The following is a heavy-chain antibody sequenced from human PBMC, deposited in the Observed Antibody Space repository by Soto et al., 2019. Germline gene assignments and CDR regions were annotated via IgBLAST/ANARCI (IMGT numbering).Heavy chain of an antibody. CDR1: GFTFSSYA. V-gene: IGHV3-23*01. CDR3: AKDQGGLIAAAGTVDY. D-gene: IGHD6-13*01. J-gene: IGHJ4*02. Sequence: GGSLRLSCAASGFTFSSYAMTWVRQAPGKVLEWVSTISASGGSTYYADSVKGRFTISRDNSNNTLSLQMNSLRAEDTALYYCAKDQGGLIAAAGTVDYWGQGTLVTVSS. CDR2: ISASGGST.